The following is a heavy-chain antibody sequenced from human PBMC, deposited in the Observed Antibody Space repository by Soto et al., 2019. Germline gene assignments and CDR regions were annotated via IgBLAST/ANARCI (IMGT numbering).Heavy chain of an antibody. CDR1: GGSISSSSYY. J-gene: IGHJ4*02. V-gene: IGHV4-39*07. CDR3: ARVPRQTHFDY. Sequence: SETLSLTCTVSGGSISSSSYYWGWIRQPPGKGLEWIGSIYHSGSTYYNPSLKSRVTISVDRSKNQFSLKLSSVTAADTAVYYCARVPRQTHFDYWGQGTLVTVSS. CDR2: IYHSGST.